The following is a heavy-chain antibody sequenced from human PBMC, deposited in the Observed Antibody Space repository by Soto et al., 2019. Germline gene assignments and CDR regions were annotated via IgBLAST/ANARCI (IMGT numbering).Heavy chain of an antibody. CDR3: AKYLPESHCSSTSCYVFDP. J-gene: IGHJ5*02. V-gene: IGHV1-69*02. CDR2: IIPILGIA. D-gene: IGHD2-2*01. Sequence: SVKVSCKASGGTFSSYTVSWVRQAPGQGLEWMGRIIPILGIANYAQKFQGRVTITADKSTSTAYMELSSLRSEDTAVYYCAKYLPESHCSSTSCYVFDPWGQGTLVTVSS. CDR1: GGTFSSYT.